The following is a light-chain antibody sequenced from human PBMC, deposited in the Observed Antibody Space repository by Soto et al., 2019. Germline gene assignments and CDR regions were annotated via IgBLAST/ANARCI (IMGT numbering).Light chain of an antibody. CDR3: HQRQSWPRT. V-gene: IGKV3-11*01. CDR1: QSLYINS. CDR2: GAS. Sequence: EIVLTQSPGTLSLSPVERATLSCRASQSLYINSLAWYQQKPGQAPRLLIYGASNRATGIPARFSGSGSGTDFTLTISSLEPEDFAVYYCHQRQSWPRTCGQGTKVDIK. J-gene: IGKJ1*01.